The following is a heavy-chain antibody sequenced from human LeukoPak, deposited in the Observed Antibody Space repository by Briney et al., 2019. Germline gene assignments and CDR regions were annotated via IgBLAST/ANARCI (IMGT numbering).Heavy chain of an antibody. CDR1: GDSISSDY. V-gene: IGHV4-59*08. CDR2: IFYSGTT. CDR3: ARNRPEDDATSYMDV. J-gene: IGHJ6*04. Sequence: PSETLSLTCNVSGDSISSDYWSWIRQSPEKGLEWIGFIFYSGTTSYNPSLQSRVTISVDTSKNQFSLKLSSVTAADTAVYYCARNRPEDDATSYMDVWGTGTTVTVSS. D-gene: IGHD1-26*01.